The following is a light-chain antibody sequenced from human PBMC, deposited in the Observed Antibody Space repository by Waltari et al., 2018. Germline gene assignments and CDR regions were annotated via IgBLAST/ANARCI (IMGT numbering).Light chain of an antibody. CDR3: CSYKRGATWV. V-gene: IGLV2-14*03. CDR2: DAV. J-gene: IGLJ3*02. Sequence: QSVLTQPASVSGSPGQSITISCTGTRCDVGGYDTVLWYQQSPGKAPKLIIYDAVKRPSGVSTRFSASKSDNTASLTISGLQAEDEGDYYCCSYKRGATWVFGGGTALTVL. CDR1: RCDVGGYDT.